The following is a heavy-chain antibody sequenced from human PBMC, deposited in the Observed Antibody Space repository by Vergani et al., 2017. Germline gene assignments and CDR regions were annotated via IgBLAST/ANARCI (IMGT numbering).Heavy chain of an antibody. CDR3: ARGRGDNWYFDL. Sequence: QVRLEESGPGLVKPSETLSLTCSVSGYSIGSGFYWAWIRQSPGEGLQWLTSIHNRGKTYHNPSLKSRVSVSLDTSKNRFSLNLTSVTATDTPVYYCARGRGDNWYFDLWGRGTLVTVSS. CDR2: IHNRGKT. J-gene: IGHJ2*01. D-gene: IGHD3-10*01. CDR1: GYSIGSGFY. V-gene: IGHV4-38-2*01.